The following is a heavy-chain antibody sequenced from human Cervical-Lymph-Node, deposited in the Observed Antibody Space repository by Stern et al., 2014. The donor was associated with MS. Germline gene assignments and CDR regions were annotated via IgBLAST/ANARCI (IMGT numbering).Heavy chain of an antibody. J-gene: IGHJ4*02. D-gene: IGHD3-3*01. CDR2: SRNKAHSYPT. V-gene: IGHV3-72*01. CDR3: ARQGTIFGVVVPYFDS. CDR1: GFTFSDHY. Sequence: VQLVESGGGLVQPGGSLRLSCAASGFTFSDHYMDWVRQAPGKGLEWVGRSRNKAHSYPTEYAASVKGRFTISRDDSKNSLYLQMSSLKTEDTAVYYCARQGTIFGVVVPYFDSWGQGTRVTVSS.